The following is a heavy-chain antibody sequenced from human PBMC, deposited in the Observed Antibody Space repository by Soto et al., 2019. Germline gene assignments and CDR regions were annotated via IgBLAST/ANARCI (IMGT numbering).Heavy chain of an antibody. D-gene: IGHD3-22*01. J-gene: IGHJ4*02. CDR2: ITGSGDDT. CDR3: VKGSSASRPYYFDY. V-gene: IGHV3-23*01. Sequence: EVQLLDSGGGFVQPGGSLRLSCEASGFIFRGYAMSWVRQAPGRRLEWISAITGSGDDTYYADYVKGRFTISRDNSKNTLYLQMSSLRAEDTALYYCVKGSSASRPYYFDYWGQGTLVTVSS. CDR1: GFIFRGYA.